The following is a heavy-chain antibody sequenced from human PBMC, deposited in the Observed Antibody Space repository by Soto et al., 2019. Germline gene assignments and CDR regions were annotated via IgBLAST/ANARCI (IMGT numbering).Heavy chain of an antibody. D-gene: IGHD1-26*01. Sequence: GGSLRLSCAASGFTFSSYSMNWVRQAPGKGLEWVSNISSSSSTIYYADSVKGRFTISRDNAKNSLYLQMNSLRDEDTAVYYCARELVGTTSASTYYGMDVWGQGTTVTVSS. V-gene: IGHV3-48*02. J-gene: IGHJ6*02. CDR2: ISSSSSTI. CDR1: GFTFSSYS. CDR3: ARELVGTTSASTYYGMDV.